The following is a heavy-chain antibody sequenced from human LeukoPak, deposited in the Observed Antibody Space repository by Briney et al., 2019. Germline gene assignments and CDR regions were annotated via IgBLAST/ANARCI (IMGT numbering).Heavy chain of an antibody. J-gene: IGHJ4*02. Sequence: PSETLSLTCTVSGGSISSYYWSWIRQPPGKGLEWIRYIYYSGSTNYNPSLKSRVTISVDTSKNQFSPKLSSVTAADTAVYYCARVGNYDSSGYHLFDYWGQGTLVTVSS. CDR3: ARVGNYDSSGYHLFDY. V-gene: IGHV4-59*01. CDR2: IYYSGST. D-gene: IGHD3-22*01. CDR1: GGSISSYY.